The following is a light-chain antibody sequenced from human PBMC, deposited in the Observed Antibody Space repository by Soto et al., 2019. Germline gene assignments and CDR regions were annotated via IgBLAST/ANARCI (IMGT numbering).Light chain of an antibody. CDR1: QSVSSSS. CDR2: GAS. V-gene: IGKV3-20*01. CDR3: QQYGSSPLFT. J-gene: IGKJ3*01. Sequence: EIVLTQSPGTLSLSPGERATLSCRASQSVSSSSLAWYQQKPGPAPRLLIYGASSRATGIPDRFSGSGSGTDFTLTISRLEPEDFAVYYCQQYGSSPLFTFGHGTKVDIK.